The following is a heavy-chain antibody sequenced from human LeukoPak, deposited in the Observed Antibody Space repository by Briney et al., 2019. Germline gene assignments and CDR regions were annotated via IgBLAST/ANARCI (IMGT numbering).Heavy chain of an antibody. D-gene: IGHD1-7*01. Sequence: SETLSFTCTVSGGSISSYYWSWIRQPPGKGLEWTGYIYYSGSTNYNPSLKSRVTISVDTSKNQFSLKLSSVTAADTAVYYCARDNWNYGSSMDVWGQGTTVTVSS. CDR3: ARDNWNYGSSMDV. CDR1: GGSISSYY. CDR2: IYYSGST. V-gene: IGHV4-59*01. J-gene: IGHJ6*02.